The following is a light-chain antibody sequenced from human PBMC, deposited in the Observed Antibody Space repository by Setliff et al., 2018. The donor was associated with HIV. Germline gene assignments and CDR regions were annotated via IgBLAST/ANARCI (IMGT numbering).Light chain of an antibody. V-gene: IGLV2-14*01. CDR1: SSDVGGYNY. Sequence: QSVLTQPASVSGSPGQSITISCTETSSDVGGYNYVSWYQQHPGKAPKLIIFDFNNRPSGISNRFSGSKSGNTASLTISGLQAEDEADYYCSSYTSSSTPSYVFGTGTKVTVL. J-gene: IGLJ1*01. CDR2: DFN. CDR3: SSYTSSSTPSYV.